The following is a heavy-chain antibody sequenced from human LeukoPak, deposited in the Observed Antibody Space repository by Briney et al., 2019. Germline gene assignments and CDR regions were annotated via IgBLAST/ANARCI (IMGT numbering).Heavy chain of an antibody. V-gene: IGHV1-2*04. Sequence: ASVKVSCKASGYIFTGYYIHWVRQAPGQGLEWMAWVNPNTGDTKYAQKFQGWVTLTRDTPNSTVYMELSSLKSDATAAYFCARAGYSSSWRPYYFDYWGQGTLVSVSS. D-gene: IGHD6-13*01. J-gene: IGHJ4*02. CDR1: GYIFTGYY. CDR2: VNPNTGDT. CDR3: ARAGYSSSWRPYYFDY.